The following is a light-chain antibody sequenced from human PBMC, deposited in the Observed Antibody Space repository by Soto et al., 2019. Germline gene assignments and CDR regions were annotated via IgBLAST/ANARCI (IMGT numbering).Light chain of an antibody. CDR1: VSL. CDR2: DDT. V-gene: IGLV2-23*01. CDR3: CSYVGGRTYV. J-gene: IGLJ1*01. Sequence: SVSTPPASVSRSPRQSIAIACTGTVSLVSCYQQHPGKVPKLIIYDDTKRPSGVPSRFSGSTSGNTASLTISRLQAEDEADYYCCSYVGGRTYVFGSGTKVTAL.